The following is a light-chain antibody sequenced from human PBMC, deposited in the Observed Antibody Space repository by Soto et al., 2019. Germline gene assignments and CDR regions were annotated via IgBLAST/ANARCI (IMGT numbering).Light chain of an antibody. V-gene: IGLV2-8*01. CDR2: EVS. Sequence: QSVLTQPPSASGSPGQSVTISCTGTSSDVGGYNYVSWYQQHSGKAPKLMISEVSKRPSGVPDRFSGSKSGNTASLTVSGLQAEDEADYYCSSFAGNNNLVFGGGTKVTVL. CDR3: SSFAGNNNLV. J-gene: IGLJ2*01. CDR1: SSDVGGYNY.